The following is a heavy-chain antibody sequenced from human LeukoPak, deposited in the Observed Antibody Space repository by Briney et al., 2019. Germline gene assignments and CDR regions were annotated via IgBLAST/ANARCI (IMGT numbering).Heavy chain of an antibody. J-gene: IGHJ4*02. D-gene: IGHD7-27*01. CDR2: INPSGGST. CDR3: VRGPPNWGYDY. Sequence: ASVKVSCKASGYTFTSYGISWVRQAPGQGLEWMGIINPSGGSTSYAQKFQGRVTMTRDTSTSTVYMELSSLRSEDTAVYYCVRGPPNWGYDYWGQGTLVTVSS. CDR1: GYTFTSYG. V-gene: IGHV1-46*01.